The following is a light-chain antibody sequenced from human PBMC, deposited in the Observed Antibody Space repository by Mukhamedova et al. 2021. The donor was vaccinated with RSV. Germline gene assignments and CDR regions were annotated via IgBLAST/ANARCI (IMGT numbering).Light chain of an antibody. V-gene: IGLV3-19*01. Sequence: GDSLRSYYASWYQQKPGQAPVLVIYGKNNRPSGIPVRFSGSSSGNTASLTITGAQAEDEADYYCNSRDSSGNHLLFGTGTKVTVL. CDR3: NSRDSSGNHLL. CDR1: SLRSYY. J-gene: IGLJ1*01. CDR2: GKN.